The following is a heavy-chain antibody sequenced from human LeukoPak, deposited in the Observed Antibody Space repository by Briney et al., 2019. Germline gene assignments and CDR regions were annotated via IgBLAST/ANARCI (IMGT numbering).Heavy chain of an antibody. CDR1: GGSISSSSYY. CDR2: IYYSGST. J-gene: IGHJ4*02. Sequence: SETLSLTCTVSGGSISSSSYYWGWIRQPPGKGLEWIGSIYYSGSTYYNPSLKSRVTMSVDTSKNQFSLKLSSVTAADTAVYYCARGPKLPLRRITMVRGVITLAIWGQGTLVTVSS. D-gene: IGHD3-10*01. CDR3: ARGPKLPLRRITMVRGVITLAI. V-gene: IGHV4-39*07.